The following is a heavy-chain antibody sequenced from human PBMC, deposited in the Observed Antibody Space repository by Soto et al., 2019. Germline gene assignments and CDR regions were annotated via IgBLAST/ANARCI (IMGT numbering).Heavy chain of an antibody. CDR2: IIPIFGTA. D-gene: IGHD3-16*02. Sequence: ASVKVSCKASGGTFSSYAISWVRQAPGQGLEWMGGIIPIFGTANYAQKFQGRVTITADESTSTAYMELSSLRSEDTAVYYCARDEGLSSGLNAFDIWCQGTMVTVSS. CDR1: GGTFSSYA. CDR3: ARDEGLSSGLNAFDI. V-gene: IGHV1-69*13. J-gene: IGHJ3*02.